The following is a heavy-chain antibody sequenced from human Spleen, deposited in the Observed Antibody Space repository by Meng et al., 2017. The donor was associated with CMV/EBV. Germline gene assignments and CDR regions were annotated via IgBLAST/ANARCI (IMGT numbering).Heavy chain of an antibody. J-gene: IGHJ6*02. D-gene: IGHD6-19*01. CDR1: GFSFSSYW. CDR2: IKQDGSEK. Sequence: GGSLRLSCAASGFSFSSYWMSWVRQAPGKGLEWVANIKQDGSEKYYVDSVKGRFTISRDNAKNSLYLQMNSLRVEDTAVYYCARLTGYSSESYYYYAMDVWGQGTTVTVSS. V-gene: IGHV3-7*01. CDR3: ARLTGYSSESYYYYAMDV.